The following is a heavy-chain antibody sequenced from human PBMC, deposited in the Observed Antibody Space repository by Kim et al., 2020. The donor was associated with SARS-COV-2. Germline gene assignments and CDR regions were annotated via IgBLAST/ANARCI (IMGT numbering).Heavy chain of an antibody. CDR2: IGNKADSHAT. D-gene: IGHD1-26*01. CDR3: ARELVSGY. J-gene: IGHJ4*02. CDR1: GFTFSAAP. Sequence: GGSLRLSCAASGFTFSAAPMHWVRQASGKGPEWLGRIGNKADSHATTYAASVKGRFTISRDDSKNTAYLQISSLQSEDTAVYYCARELVSGYWGQGTLVTVPS. V-gene: IGHV3-73*01.